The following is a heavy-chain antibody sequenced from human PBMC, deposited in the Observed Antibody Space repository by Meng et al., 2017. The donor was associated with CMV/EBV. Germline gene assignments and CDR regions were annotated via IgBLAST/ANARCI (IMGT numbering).Heavy chain of an antibody. V-gene: IGHV4-30-4*08. J-gene: IGHJ5*02. D-gene: IGHD3-3*01. Sequence: QVQLQESGPGVGKPSQTLSLTCTVSGGSISSGDYYWSWIRQPPGKGLEWIGYIYYSGSTYYNPSLKSRVTISVDTSKNQFSLKLSSVTAADTAVYYCASRITIFGVVTAFDPWGQGTLVTVSS. CDR3: ASRITIFGVVTAFDP. CDR1: GGSISSGDYY. CDR2: IYYSGST.